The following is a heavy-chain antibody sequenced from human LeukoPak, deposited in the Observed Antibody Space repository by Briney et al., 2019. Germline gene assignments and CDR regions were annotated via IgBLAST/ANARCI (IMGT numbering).Heavy chain of an antibody. CDR3: ARDGLAYCGGDCYLVQGYFDY. D-gene: IGHD2-21*02. V-gene: IGHV3-48*03. CDR1: GFTFSIYE. J-gene: IGHJ4*02. Sequence: LTGGSLRLSCTASGFTFSIYEMNWVRQAPGKGLEWVSYISSSGSTIYYADSVKGRFTISRDNAKNSLYLQMNSLRAEDTAVYYCARDGLAYCGGDCYLVQGYFDYWGQGTLVTVSS. CDR2: ISSSGSTI.